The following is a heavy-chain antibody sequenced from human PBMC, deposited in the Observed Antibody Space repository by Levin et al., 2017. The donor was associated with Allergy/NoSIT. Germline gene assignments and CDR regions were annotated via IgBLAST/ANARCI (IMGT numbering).Heavy chain of an antibody. CDR1: GFTFSSYA. D-gene: IGHD3-10*01. CDR2: ISYDGSNK. V-gene: IGHV3-30*04. J-gene: IGHJ4*02. Sequence: GGSLRLSCAASGFTFSSYAMYWVRQAPGKGLEWVAVISYDGSNKYSADSVKGRFTISRDNSKNTLYLQMNSLRAEDTAVYYCARGSMVRGVTGYYFDYWCQGTLVTVSS. CDR3: ARGSMVRGVTGYYFDY.